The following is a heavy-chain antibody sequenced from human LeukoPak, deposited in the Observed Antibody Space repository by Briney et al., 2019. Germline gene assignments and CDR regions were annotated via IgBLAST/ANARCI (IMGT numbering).Heavy chain of an antibody. D-gene: IGHD4/OR15-4a*01. V-gene: IGHV3-21*06. CDR1: GFTFSTYT. CDR2: ISSRSSYI. J-gene: IGHJ6*03. Sequence: GGSLRLSCAASGFTFSTYTMNWVRQAPGKVLEWVSSISSRSSYIYYADSVKGRFTISRDNAKNSLYLQMNSLRAEDTAVYYCARELLNTLPLSYSMDVWGKGATVIVSS. CDR3: ARELLNTLPLSYSMDV.